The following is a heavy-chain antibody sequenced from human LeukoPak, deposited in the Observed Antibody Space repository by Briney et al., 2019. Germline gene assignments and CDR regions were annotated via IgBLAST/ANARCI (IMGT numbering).Heavy chain of an antibody. Sequence: GGSLRLSCAASGFTFSSYGMHWVRQAPGKGLEWVAVISYDGSNKYCADSVKGRFTISRDNSKNMLYLQMNRLRAEDMAVYYCVKRWTGTTIGQQDYWGQGTLVTVSS. CDR2: ISYDGSNK. V-gene: IGHV3-30*18. CDR1: GFTFSSYG. J-gene: IGHJ4*02. D-gene: IGHD1-1*01. CDR3: VKRWTGTTIGQQDY.